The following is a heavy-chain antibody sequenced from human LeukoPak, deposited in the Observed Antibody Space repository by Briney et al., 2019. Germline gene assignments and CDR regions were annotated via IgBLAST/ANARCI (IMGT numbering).Heavy chain of an antibody. CDR3: ARENIQRYCSGGSCYSPNWFDP. J-gene: IGHJ5*02. V-gene: IGHV4-39*07. CDR2: IYYSGST. CDR1: GGSISSSSYY. D-gene: IGHD2-15*01. Sequence: PSETLSLTCTVSGGSISSSSYYWGWIRQPPGKGLEWIWSIYYSGSTYYNPSLKSRVTISVDTSKNQFSLKLSSVTAADTAVYYCARENIQRYCSGGSCYSPNWFDPWGQGTLVTVSS.